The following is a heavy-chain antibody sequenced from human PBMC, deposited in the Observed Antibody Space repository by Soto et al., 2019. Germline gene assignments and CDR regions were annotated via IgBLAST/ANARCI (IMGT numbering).Heavy chain of an antibody. V-gene: IGHV3-11*05. CDR1: GFTFSDYY. CDR3: ARDIVYYSSGYYPDAFDI. J-gene: IGHJ3*02. Sequence: PGGSLRLSCAASGFTFSDYYMSWIRQAPGKGLEWVSYISSSSSYTNYADSVKGRFTISRDNAKNSLYLQMNSLRAEDMAVYYCARDIVYYSSGYYPDAFDIWGQGTMVTVSS. CDR2: ISSSSSYT. D-gene: IGHD3-22*01.